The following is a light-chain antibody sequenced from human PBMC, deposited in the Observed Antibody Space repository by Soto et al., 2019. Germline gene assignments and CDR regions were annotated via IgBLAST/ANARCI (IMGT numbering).Light chain of an antibody. V-gene: IGKV3-15*01. CDR3: QQYNNWPPHT. J-gene: IGKJ2*01. Sequence: EIVMTQSPATLSVSPGESATLSCRASQSVNTNLAWYQQKPGRAPRLLIHGASTRATVIPARFSGSGSGTEFTLNISSLQSEDFAVYYCQQYNNWPPHTFGQGTKLEIK. CDR2: GAS. CDR1: QSVNTN.